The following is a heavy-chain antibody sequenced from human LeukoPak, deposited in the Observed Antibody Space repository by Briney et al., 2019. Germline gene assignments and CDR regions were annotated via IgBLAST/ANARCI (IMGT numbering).Heavy chain of an antibody. CDR3: AKDFWSGYYPNY. CDR2: SGSGGTI. Sequence: QPGGSLRLSCAASGFTFSSYAMSWVRQAPGKGLEWVSGSGSGGTIYYADSVKGRSTISRDNSKNTLYLQMNSLRAEDTAVYYCAKDFWSGYYPNYWGQGTLVTVSS. CDR1: GFTFSSYA. D-gene: IGHD3-3*01. J-gene: IGHJ4*02. V-gene: IGHV3-23*01.